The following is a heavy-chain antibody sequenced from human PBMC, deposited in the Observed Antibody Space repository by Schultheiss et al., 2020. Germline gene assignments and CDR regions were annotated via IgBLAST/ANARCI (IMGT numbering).Heavy chain of an antibody. CDR3: ARHGGNSGGYYYYYYMDV. CDR1: GYSFTNYW. CDR2: IDPSDSYA. V-gene: IGHV5-10-1*01. J-gene: IGHJ6*03. D-gene: IGHD4-23*01. Sequence: GESLKISCQGSGYSFTNYWISWVRQTPGKGLEYMGRIDPSDSYADYSPSFQGHVTISADTSINTVFLQWSSLKASDTAIYYCARHGGNSGGYYYYYYMDVWGKGTTVTVSS.